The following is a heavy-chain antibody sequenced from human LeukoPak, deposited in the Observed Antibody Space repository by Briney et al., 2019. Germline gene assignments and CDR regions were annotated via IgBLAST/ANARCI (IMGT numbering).Heavy chain of an antibody. CDR1: GLTFSTYA. V-gene: IGHV3-30-3*01. CDR3: ARSGRYFDWLLSPD. Sequence: PGGSLRLSCAASGLTFSTYAMHWVRQAPGKGLERVAVISYDGSNKYYADSVEVRFTISRDNTKNTLYLQMNSLRTEDTAGYYCARSGRYFDWLLSPDWGQGTLVTVSS. J-gene: IGHJ4*02. CDR2: ISYDGSNK. D-gene: IGHD3-9*01.